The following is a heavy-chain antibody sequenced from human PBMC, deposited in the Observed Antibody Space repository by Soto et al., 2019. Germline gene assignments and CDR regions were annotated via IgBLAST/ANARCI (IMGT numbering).Heavy chain of an antibody. J-gene: IGHJ4*01. CDR3: ARGMWYYDSSGHHRVLAY. CDR2: ISSSSRYI. V-gene: IGHV3-21*01. Sequence: WGALRRSCAGSGFTLSSYIMSWVRQAPGKGLEWVSSISSSSRYIFYVDSVKGRFTISRDNAKNSVYLQMNSLRAEDTAVYHCARGMWYYDSSGHHRVLAYWGQPTLDTVSS. D-gene: IGHD3-22*01. CDR1: GFTLSSYI.